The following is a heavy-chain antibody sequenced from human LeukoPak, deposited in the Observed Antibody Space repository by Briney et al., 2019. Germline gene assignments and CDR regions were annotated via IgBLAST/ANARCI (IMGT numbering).Heavy chain of an antibody. Sequence: SGTLSLTCVVSGGSISSTNWWSWVRQPPGKGLEWIGEIYHSGNTNYNPSLKSRVIISVDTSKNQFSLKLSSVTAADTAVYYCARVHDAFDIWGQGTMVTVSS. CDR3: ARVHDAFDI. V-gene: IGHV4-4*02. CDR1: GGSISSTNW. CDR2: IYHSGNT. J-gene: IGHJ3*02.